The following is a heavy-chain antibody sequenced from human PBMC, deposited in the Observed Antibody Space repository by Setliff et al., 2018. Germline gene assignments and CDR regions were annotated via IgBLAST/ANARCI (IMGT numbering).Heavy chain of an antibody. CDR3: ARRRTALAFDI. CDR2: IYTSGST. J-gene: IGHJ3*02. D-gene: IGHD5-18*01. CDR1: GYSISSGHY. Sequence: SETLSLTCTVSGYSISSGHYWGWIRQPPGKGLEWIGRIYTSGSTNYNPSLKSRVTMSVDTSKNKFSLKLSSVTAADTAVYYCARRRTALAFDIWGQGTMVTVSS. V-gene: IGHV4-38-2*02.